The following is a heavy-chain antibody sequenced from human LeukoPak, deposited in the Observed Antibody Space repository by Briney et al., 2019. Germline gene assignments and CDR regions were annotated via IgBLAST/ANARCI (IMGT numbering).Heavy chain of an antibody. CDR2: IIPIFGTA. V-gene: IGHV1-69*13. D-gene: IGHD3-10*01. J-gene: IGHJ6*03. Sequence: SVKVSCKASGGTFSSYAISWVRQAPGQGLEWMGGIIPIFGTANYAQKFQGRVTITADESTSTAYMELSSLRSEDTAVYYCATGGSITMVRGVKYYMDVWGKGTTVTISS. CDR3: ATGGSITMVRGVKYYMDV. CDR1: GGTFSSYA.